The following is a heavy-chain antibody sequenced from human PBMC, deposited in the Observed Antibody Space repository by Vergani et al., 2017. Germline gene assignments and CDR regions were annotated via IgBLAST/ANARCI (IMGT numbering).Heavy chain of an antibody. J-gene: IGHJ4*02. Sequence: EVQLLESGGSLKQPGGSVRLSCAASGFTFSTYAMHWVRQAPGKGLEWVSALTGGGGSTYYADSFKGRFIISRDNYRDTLYLQMNSLRPEDTATYYWGKDAGSYENFFDSWGQGTLVTVSS. CDR2: LTGGGGST. CDR1: GFTFSTYA. D-gene: IGHD1-26*01. CDR3: GKDAGSYENFFDS. V-gene: IGHV3-23*01.